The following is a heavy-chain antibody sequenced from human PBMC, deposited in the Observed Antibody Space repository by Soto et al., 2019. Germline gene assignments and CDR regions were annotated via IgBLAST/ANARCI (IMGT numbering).Heavy chain of an antibody. D-gene: IGHD1-26*01. Sequence: GESLKISCKGSGYSFTSYWIGWVRQMPGKGLEWMGGIYPGDSDSRYSPSFQGQVTISADNSISTAYLQWSSLKASDTAMYYCARLDSGSYPYYYYYGMDVWGQGTKVTVSS. V-gene: IGHV5-51*01. CDR2: IYPGDSDS. J-gene: IGHJ6*02. CDR3: ARLDSGSYPYYYYYGMDV. CDR1: GYSFTSYW.